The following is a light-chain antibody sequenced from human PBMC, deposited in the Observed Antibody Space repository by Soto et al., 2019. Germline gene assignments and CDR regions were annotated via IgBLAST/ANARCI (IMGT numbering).Light chain of an antibody. Sequence: EIVLTQSPGTLSLSPGERVTLSCRASQSVSSNYLAWYQQKPGQAPRLLIYGASNRATGIPDRFSGSGSGTDFTLTISRLEPEDFAVYYCQQSSSSPRTFGQGTRVEIK. CDR1: QSVSSNY. V-gene: IGKV3-20*01. J-gene: IGKJ1*01. CDR2: GAS. CDR3: QQSSSSPRT.